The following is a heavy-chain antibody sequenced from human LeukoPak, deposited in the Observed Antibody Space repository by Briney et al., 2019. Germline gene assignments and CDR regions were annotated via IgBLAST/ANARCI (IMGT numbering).Heavy chain of an antibody. CDR2: INPSGGSA. D-gene: IGHD2-2*01. J-gene: IGHJ6*03. CDR3: ARDPGYCSSTSCYPSYYMDV. V-gene: IGHV1-46*01. CDR1: GYTFTSYY. Sequence: ASVKVSCKASGYTFTSYYMHWVRQAPGQGLEWMGIINPSGGSASYAQKFQGRVTMTRDTSTSTVYMELSSLRSEDTAVYYCARDPGYCSSTSCYPSYYMDVRGKGTTVTISS.